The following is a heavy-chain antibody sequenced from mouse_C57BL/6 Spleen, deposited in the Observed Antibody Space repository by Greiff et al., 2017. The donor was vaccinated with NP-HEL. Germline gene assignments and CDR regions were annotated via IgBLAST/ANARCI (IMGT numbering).Heavy chain of an antibody. V-gene: IGHV1-42*01. CDR3: ARDYGSSYGRYFDV. D-gene: IGHD1-1*01. Sequence: EVQLVESGPELVKPGASVKISCKASGYSFTGYYMNWVKQSPEKSLEWIGEINPSTGGTTYNQKFKAKATLTVDKSSSTAYMQLKSLTSEDSAVYYCARDYGSSYGRYFDVWGTGTTVTVSS. CDR2: INPSTGGT. J-gene: IGHJ1*03. CDR1: GYSFTGYY.